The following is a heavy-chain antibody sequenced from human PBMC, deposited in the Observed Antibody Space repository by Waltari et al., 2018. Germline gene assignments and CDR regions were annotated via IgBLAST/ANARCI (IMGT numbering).Heavy chain of an antibody. J-gene: IGHJ3*02. CDR3: ARERDCGGDCSDAFDI. D-gene: IGHD2-21*01. CDR2: IYYSGGT. Sequence: QVQLQESGPGLVKPSQTLSLTCTVSGGSISSGGYYWRWIRQHPGKGLEWIGYIYYSGGTYYNPSLKSRVTISVDTSKNQFSLKLSSVTAADTAVYYCARERDCGGDCSDAFDIWGQGTMVTVSS. CDR1: GGSISSGGYY. V-gene: IGHV4-31*03.